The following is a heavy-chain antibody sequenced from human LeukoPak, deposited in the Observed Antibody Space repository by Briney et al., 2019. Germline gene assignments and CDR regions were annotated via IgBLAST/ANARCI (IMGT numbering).Heavy chain of an antibody. CDR3: DRVVLDYSSGWYIDY. CDR1: VGSISSGDYY. CDR2: IYYSGST. V-gene: IGHV4-30-4*08. D-gene: IGHD6-19*01. J-gene: IGHJ4*02. Sequence: SETLSLTCTVSVGSISSGDYYSSWIRQPPGKGLEWGGYIYYSGSTYYNPSLKSRVTISVDTSKNQFSLKLSSVTAADTAVCYCDRVVLDYSSGWYIDYWGQGTLVTVSS.